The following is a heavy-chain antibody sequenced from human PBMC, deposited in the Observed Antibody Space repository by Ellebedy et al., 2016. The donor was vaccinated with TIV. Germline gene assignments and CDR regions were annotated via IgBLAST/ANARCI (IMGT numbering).Heavy chain of an antibody. D-gene: IGHD5-12*01. CDR2: ISYTGGSQ. CDR1: GFTFSDHA. J-gene: IGHJ4*02. CDR3: AVEVGSRQINS. Sequence: PGGSLRLSCAVSGFTFSDHAMHWVRQAPGKGLEWVGTISYTGGSQNYADSVKGRFTISRDNSKDTLYLQMNSLRAEDTAVYYCAVEVGSRQINSWGQGTQVTVFS. V-gene: IGHV3-30*04.